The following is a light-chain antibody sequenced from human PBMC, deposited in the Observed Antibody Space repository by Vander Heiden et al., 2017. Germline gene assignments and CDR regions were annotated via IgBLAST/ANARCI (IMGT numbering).Light chain of an antibody. Sequence: QSVLTQPPSTSGTPGQRVTISFSGSSSNIGSNAVNWYQQLPGAAPRLLIYNNDQRPSGVPDRFSGSKSGTSASLSVSGLRSEDEADYYCAAWDDSLTGLVFGGGTKLTVL. V-gene: IGLV1-44*01. CDR3: AAWDDSLTGLV. CDR1: SSNIGSNA. J-gene: IGLJ2*01. CDR2: NND.